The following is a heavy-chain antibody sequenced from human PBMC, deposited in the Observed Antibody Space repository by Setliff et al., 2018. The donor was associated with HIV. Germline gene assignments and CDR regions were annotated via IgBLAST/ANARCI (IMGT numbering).Heavy chain of an antibody. CDR1: GYSFINYG. CDR3: ARARLQGIVTAVGPRDNCLDP. D-gene: IGHD1-26*01. CDR2: ISAYTGHT. Sequence: ASVKVSCKASGYSFINYGISWVRQAPGQGPEWMGWISAYTGHTAYAPRLLGRVTMTTDTSTSTAYLELRSLTSDDTAVYYWARARLQGIVTAVGPRDNCLDPWGQGTRVTVSS. V-gene: IGHV1-18*01. J-gene: IGHJ5*02.